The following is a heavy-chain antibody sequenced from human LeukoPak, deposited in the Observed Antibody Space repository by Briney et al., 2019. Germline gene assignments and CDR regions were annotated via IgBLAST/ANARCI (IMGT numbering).Heavy chain of an antibody. CDR2: ISYDGSNK. V-gene: IGHV3-30-3*01. Sequence: GGSLRLSCAASGFTFSSYAMHWVRQAPGKGLEWVAVISYDGSNKYYADSVKGRFTISRDNSKNTLYLQMNSPRAEDTAVYYCARDTYSSGWYHYFDYWGQGTLVTVSS. CDR1: GFTFSSYA. CDR3: ARDTYSSGWYHYFDY. J-gene: IGHJ4*02. D-gene: IGHD6-19*01.